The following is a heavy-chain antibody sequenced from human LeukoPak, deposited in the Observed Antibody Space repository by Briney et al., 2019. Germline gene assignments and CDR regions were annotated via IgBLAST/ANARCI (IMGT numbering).Heavy chain of an antibody. D-gene: IGHD4-17*01. J-gene: IGHJ4*02. CDR2: MYYSGST. CDR3: ASGSTVTRSNYFDY. Sequence: PSETLSLTCTVSGGSISNYYWSWIRQPPGKGLEWIGYMYYSGSTNYNPSLKSRVTISVDMSKDQFSLKLSSVTAADTAVYYCASGSTVTRSNYFDYWGQGTLVTVSS. V-gene: IGHV4-59*01. CDR1: GGSISNYY.